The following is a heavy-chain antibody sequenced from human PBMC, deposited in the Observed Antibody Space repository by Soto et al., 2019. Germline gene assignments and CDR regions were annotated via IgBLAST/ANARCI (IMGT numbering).Heavy chain of an antibody. D-gene: IGHD3-10*01. CDR1: GFTFSSYS. J-gene: IGHJ4*02. CDR2: ISSSSSTI. V-gene: IGHV3-48*01. CDR3: ARANYYGSPGDFDY. Sequence: EVQLVESGGGLVQPGGSLRLSCAASGFTFSSYSMNWVLQAPGKGLKWVSYISSSSSTINYADSGKGRFTISRDNAKNSLYLQMNSLRAEDTAVYYCARANYYGSPGDFDYWGQGTLVTVSS.